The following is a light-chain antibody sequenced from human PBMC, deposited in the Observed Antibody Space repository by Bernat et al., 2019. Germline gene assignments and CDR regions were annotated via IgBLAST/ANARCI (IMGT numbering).Light chain of an antibody. J-gene: IGKJ5*01. CDR1: QSVYNY. CDR3: HQRFSWPPA. CDR2: DTF. Sequence: EFVLTQSPATLSLSPGESATLSCKASQSVYNYLAWYQQKPGQPPRLLVYDTFNRATGIPPRFSGSGSGTDFTLTINSLEPDDFAVYFCHQRFSWPPAFGQGTRLEIK. V-gene: IGKV3-11*01.